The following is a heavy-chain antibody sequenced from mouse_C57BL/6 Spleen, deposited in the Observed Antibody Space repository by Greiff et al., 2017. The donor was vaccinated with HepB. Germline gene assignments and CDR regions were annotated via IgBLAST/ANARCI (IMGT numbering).Heavy chain of an antibody. CDR1: GYTFTSYW. Sequence: QVQLQQSGAELVKPGASVKMSCKASGYTFTSYWITWVKQRPGQGLEWIGDIYPGSGSTNYYEKFKSKATLTVDTSSSTAYMQLSSLTSEDSAVYYCARGPGSRGNPYFDYWGQGTTLTVSS. D-gene: IGHD2-1*01. J-gene: IGHJ2*01. CDR2: IYPGSGST. CDR3: ARGPGSRGNPYFDY. V-gene: IGHV1-55*01.